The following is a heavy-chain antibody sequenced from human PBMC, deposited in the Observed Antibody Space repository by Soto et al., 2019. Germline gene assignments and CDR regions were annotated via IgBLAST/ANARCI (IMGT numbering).Heavy chain of an antibody. J-gene: IGHJ4*01. Sequence: LSLTCAVSGGSISSGGYSWSWIRQPPGKGLEWIGYIYHRGSTYYNPSLKSRVTISVDTSKNQFSLKLSSVTAADTAVYYCATSNDRYWRHGTLVTVSS. V-gene: IGHV4-30-2*02. D-gene: IGHD1-1*01. CDR3: ATSNDRY. CDR1: GGSISSGGYS. CDR2: IYHRGST.